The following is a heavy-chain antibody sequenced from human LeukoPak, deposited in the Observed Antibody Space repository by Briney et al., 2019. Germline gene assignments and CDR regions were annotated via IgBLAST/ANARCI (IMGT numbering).Heavy chain of an antibody. CDR2: ISSSSSTI. D-gene: IGHD6-19*01. Sequence: PGGSLRLSCAASGFTFSSYSMNLVRQAPGKGLEWVSYISSSSSTIYYADSVKGRFTISRDNAKNSLYLQMNSLRAEDTAVYYCARDSRIAVAGGDAFDIWGQGTMVTVSS. J-gene: IGHJ3*02. CDR1: GFTFSSYS. CDR3: ARDSRIAVAGGDAFDI. V-gene: IGHV3-48*01.